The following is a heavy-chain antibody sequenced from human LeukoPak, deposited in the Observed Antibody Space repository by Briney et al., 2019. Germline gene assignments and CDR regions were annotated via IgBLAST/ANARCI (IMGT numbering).Heavy chain of an antibody. CDR2: ISYDGSNK. Sequence: GGSLRLSCAASGFTFSSYGMHWVRQAPGKGLEWVAVISYDGSNKYYADSVKGRFTISRDNSKNTLYLQMNSLRAEDTAVYYCAKDGGYSYAGLFDYWGQGTLVTVSS. V-gene: IGHV3-30*18. J-gene: IGHJ4*02. D-gene: IGHD5-18*01. CDR3: AKDGGYSYAGLFDY. CDR1: GFTFSSYG.